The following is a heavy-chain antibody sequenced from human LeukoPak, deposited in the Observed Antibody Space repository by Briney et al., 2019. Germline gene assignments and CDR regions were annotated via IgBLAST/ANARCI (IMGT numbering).Heavy chain of an antibody. CDR2: ISAYNGNT. CDR1: GYTFTSYG. Sequence: ASVKVSGKASGYTFTSYGISWVRQAPGQGLEWMGWISAYNGNTNYAQKLQGRVTMTTDTSTSTAYMELRSLRSDDTAVYYCARDGYSSGWYGIDYWGQGTLVTVSS. D-gene: IGHD6-19*01. CDR3: ARDGYSSGWYGIDY. V-gene: IGHV1-18*04. J-gene: IGHJ4*02.